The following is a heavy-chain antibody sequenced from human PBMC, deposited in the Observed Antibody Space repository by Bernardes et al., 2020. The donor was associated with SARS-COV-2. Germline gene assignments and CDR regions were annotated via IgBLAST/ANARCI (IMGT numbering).Heavy chain of an antibody. CDR2: IYYSGST. J-gene: IGHJ6*02. CDR1: GGSISSVGYY. Sequence: SEALSLTCTVSGGSISSVGYYWSWLRQHPGKGLEWIGYIYYSGSTYYNPSLKSRVTISVDTSKNQFSLKLSSVTAADTAVYYCARAPRITIFGVVSSMDVWGQGTTVTVSS. D-gene: IGHD3-3*01. V-gene: IGHV4-31*03. CDR3: ARAPRITIFGVVSSMDV.